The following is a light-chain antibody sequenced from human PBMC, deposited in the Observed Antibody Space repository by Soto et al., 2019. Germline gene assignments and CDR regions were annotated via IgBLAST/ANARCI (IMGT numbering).Light chain of an antibody. Sequence: DIQMTQSPSTLSASVGDRVTITCRASQSISSWLAWYQHKPGKAPKLLIYDASSLESGVPSRFIGSVSGTEFTLTITSLQPDDFATYYCQQYNSYPWTFGQGTKVEIK. V-gene: IGKV1-5*01. CDR1: QSISSW. CDR2: DAS. CDR3: QQYNSYPWT. J-gene: IGKJ1*01.